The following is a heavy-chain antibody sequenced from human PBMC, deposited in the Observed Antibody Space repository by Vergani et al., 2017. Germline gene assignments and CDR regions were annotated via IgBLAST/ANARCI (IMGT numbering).Heavy chain of an antibody. CDR2: SYYSGST. Sequence: QVQLQESGPGLVKPSQTLSLTCTVSGGPISSGGYYWSWIRQHPGKGLEWIGYSYYSGSTYYNPSLKSRVTISVATAKNQFSLKLSSVTAVDTAVYYCARTPTYGAGGFDYWGQGTLVTVSS. J-gene: IGHJ4*02. CDR3: ARTPTYGAGGFDY. V-gene: IGHV4-31*03. CDR1: GGPISSGGYY. D-gene: IGHD3-10*01.